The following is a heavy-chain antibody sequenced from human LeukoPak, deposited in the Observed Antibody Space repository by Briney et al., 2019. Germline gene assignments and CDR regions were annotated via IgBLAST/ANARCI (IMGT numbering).Heavy chain of an antibody. CDR2: IKSKTDGGTT. D-gene: IGHD6-13*01. CDR3: TTGPYSSSWYWLY. J-gene: IGHJ4*02. CDR1: GFTFSNVW. V-gene: IGHV3-15*01. Sequence: NPGGSLILSCAASGFTFSNVWMSWVRQAPGKGLEWVGRIKSKTDGGTTDYAAPVKGRFTISRDDSKNTLYLQMNSLKTEDTAVYYCTTGPYSSSWYWLYWGQGTLVTVSS.